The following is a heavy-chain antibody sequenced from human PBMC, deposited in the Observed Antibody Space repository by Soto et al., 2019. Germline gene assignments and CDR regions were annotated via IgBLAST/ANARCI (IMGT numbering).Heavy chain of an antibody. CDR1: GGTFSSYT. D-gene: IGHD3-3*01. V-gene: IGHV1-69*04. Sequence: QVQLVHSGAEVKKPGSSVKVSCKASGGTFSSYTISWVRQAPGQGLEWMGRIIPILGIANYAQKFQGRVTITADKSTSTAYMELSSLRSEDTAVYYCARDGGRAGGVKYFQHWGQGTLVTVSS. J-gene: IGHJ1*01. CDR2: IIPILGIA. CDR3: ARDGGRAGGVKYFQH.